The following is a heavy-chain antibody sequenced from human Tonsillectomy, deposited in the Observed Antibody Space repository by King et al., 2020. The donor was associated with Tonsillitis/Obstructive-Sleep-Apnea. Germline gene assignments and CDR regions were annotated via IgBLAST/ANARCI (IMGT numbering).Heavy chain of an antibody. CDR2: ISHSGST. CDR3: ARGIGGATDFDY. CDR1: GGSISSSNC. Sequence: QLQESGPGLVKPSGTLSLTCAVSGGSISSSNCWSWVRQPPGKGLEWIGEISHSGSTNYNPSLKSRGTISVDNTKNQFSLKLSSVTAADTAVYYCARGIGGATDFDYWGQGTLVTVSS. J-gene: IGHJ4*02. D-gene: IGHD1-26*01. V-gene: IGHV4-4*02.